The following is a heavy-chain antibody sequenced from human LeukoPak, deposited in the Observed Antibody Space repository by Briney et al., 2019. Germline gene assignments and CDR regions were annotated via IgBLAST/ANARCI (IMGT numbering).Heavy chain of an antibody. D-gene: IGHD3-3*01. V-gene: IGHV4-59*13. CDR2: IYYSGST. J-gene: IGHJ4*02. CDR1: GGSISSYY. Sequence: SETLSLTCTVSGGSISSYYWSWIRQPPGKALEWIGYIYYSGSTNYNPSLKSRVTISVDTSKNQFSLKLSSVTAADTAVYYCARAGDFWSGYYYYFDYWGQGTLVTVSS. CDR3: ARAGDFWSGYYYYFDY.